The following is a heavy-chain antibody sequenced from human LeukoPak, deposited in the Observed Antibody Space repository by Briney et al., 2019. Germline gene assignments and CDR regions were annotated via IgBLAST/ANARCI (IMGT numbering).Heavy chain of an antibody. CDR1: GGSISSSSYY. D-gene: IGHD3-10*01. CDR2: INHSGST. V-gene: IGHV4-39*01. CDR3: ARQGYYGSGSLDY. Sequence: NPSETLSLTCTVSGGSISSSSYYWSWIRQPPGKGLEWIGEINHSGSTNYNPSLKSRVTISVDTSKNQFSLKLSSVTAADTAVYYCARQGYYGSGSLDYWGQGTLVTVSS. J-gene: IGHJ4*02.